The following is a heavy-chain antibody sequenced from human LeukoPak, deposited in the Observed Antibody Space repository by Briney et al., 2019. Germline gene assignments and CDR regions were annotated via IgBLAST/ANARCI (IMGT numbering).Heavy chain of an antibody. Sequence: GGSLRLSCAASGFIFSSYGMHWVRQAPGKGLEWVAVISYDGSNKYYADSVKGRFTISRDNSKNTLYLQMNSLRAEDTAVYYCAKTVGATKTLFDYWGQGTLVTVSS. CDR2: ISYDGSNK. J-gene: IGHJ4*02. V-gene: IGHV3-30*18. CDR1: GFIFSSYG. CDR3: AKTVGATKTLFDY. D-gene: IGHD1-26*01.